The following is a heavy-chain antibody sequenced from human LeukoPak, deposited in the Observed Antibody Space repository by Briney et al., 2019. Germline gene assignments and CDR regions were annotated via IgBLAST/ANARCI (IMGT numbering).Heavy chain of an antibody. Sequence: ASVKVSCKASGYTFTDYYIHWVRQAPGHGLEWMGWVNPHSGGTNFAQRFRGRVTLTRDTSVTTAYMELRGLRSDDTAVYYCARELYASGLGDYWGQGTLVTVSS. CDR1: GYTFTDYY. CDR3: ARELYASGLGDY. V-gene: IGHV1-2*02. CDR2: VNPHSGGT. D-gene: IGHD3-10*01. J-gene: IGHJ4*02.